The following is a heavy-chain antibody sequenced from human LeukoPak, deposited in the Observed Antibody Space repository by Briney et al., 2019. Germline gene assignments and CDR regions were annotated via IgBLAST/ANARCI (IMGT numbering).Heavy chain of an antibody. CDR1: GFTFSSYG. V-gene: IGHV3-30*02. D-gene: IGHD6-13*01. CDR3: AKDSYSRNHYYYYYYMDV. Sequence: HPGGSLRLSCAASGFTFSSYGMHWVRQAPGKGLEWVAFIRYDGSNKYYADSVKGRFTISRDNSKNTLYLQMNSLRAEDTAVYYCAKDSYSRNHYYYYYYMDVWGKGTTVTISS. J-gene: IGHJ6*03. CDR2: IRYDGSNK.